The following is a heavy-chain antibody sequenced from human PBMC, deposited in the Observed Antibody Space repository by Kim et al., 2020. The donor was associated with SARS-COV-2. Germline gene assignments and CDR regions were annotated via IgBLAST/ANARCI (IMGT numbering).Heavy chain of an antibody. CDR2: IKQDGSEK. CDR3: ARGILGFTMVRGVIIGDYFDY. D-gene: IGHD3-10*01. J-gene: IGHJ4*02. V-gene: IGHV3-7*01. Sequence: GGSLRLSCAASGFTFSSYWMSWVRQAPGKGLEWVANIKQDGSEKYYVDSVKGRFTISRDNAKNSLYLQMNSLRAEDTAVYYCARGILGFTMVRGVIIGDYFDYWGQGTLVTVSS. CDR1: GFTFSSYW.